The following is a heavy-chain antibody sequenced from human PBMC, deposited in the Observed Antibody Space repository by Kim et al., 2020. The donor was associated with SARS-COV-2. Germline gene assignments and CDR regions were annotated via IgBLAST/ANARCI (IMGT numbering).Heavy chain of an antibody. CDR3: PTDGGIAYPFPSSF. J-gene: IGHJ4*02. D-gene: IGHD6-13*01. Sequence: AAPVKGSFTISRDDSKNTLYLQMNSLKTEDTAVYYCPTDGGIAYPFPSSFWGQGTLVTVSS. V-gene: IGHV3-15*01.